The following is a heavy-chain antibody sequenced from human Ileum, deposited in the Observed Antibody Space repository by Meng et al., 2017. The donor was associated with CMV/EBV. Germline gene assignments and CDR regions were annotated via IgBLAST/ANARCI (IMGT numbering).Heavy chain of an antibody. CDR1: GGTFSSYT. D-gene: IGHD1-26*01. CDR3: ATIVGATAFDY. J-gene: IGHJ4*02. V-gene: IGHV1-69*02. Sequence: SVTVSCKASGGTFSSYTISWVRQAPGQGLEWMGRIIPILGIANYAQKFQGRVTITADKSTSTAYMELSSLRSEDTAVYYCATIVGATAFDYWGQGTLVTVSS. CDR2: IIPILGIA.